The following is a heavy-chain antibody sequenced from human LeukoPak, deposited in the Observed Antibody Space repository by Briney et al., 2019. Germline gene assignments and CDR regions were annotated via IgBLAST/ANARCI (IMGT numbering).Heavy chain of an antibody. V-gene: IGHV3-30*04. CDR3: ARSRYYYDSSGYPQPGGY. D-gene: IGHD3-22*01. CDR2: ISYDGSNK. J-gene: IGHJ4*02. CDR1: GFTFSSYA. Sequence: PGRSLRLSWAASGFTFSSYAMHWVRQAPGKGLEWVAVISYDGSNKYYADSVKGRFTIPRDNSKNTLYLQMNSLRAQDTAVYYCARSRYYYDSSGYPQPGGYWGQGNLVTVSS.